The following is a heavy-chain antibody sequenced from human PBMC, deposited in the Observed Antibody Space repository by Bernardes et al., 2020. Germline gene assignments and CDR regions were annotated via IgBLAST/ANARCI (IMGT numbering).Heavy chain of an antibody. D-gene: IGHD3-3*01. J-gene: IGHJ3*01. CDR3: ARRPPLWSGMSFDV. V-gene: IGHV3-11*03. CDR1: GFTFTDYY. CDR2: ISMSSSYI. Sequence: GGSLRLSCATSGFTFTDYYMSWIRQAPGKGLEWVSFISMSSSYINYAESVKGRFTVSRDNANNSLFLQMDSLRAEDTAVYYCARRPPLWSGMSFDVWGHGTMVVVSS.